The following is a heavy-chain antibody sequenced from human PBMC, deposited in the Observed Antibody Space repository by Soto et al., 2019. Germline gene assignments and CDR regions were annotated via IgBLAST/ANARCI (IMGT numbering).Heavy chain of an antibody. CDR3: ARDQGGIMEPGGMDA. J-gene: IGHJ6*02. V-gene: IGHV3-21*01. CDR1: GFTFSNFG. CDR2: ITGYSSYI. Sequence: EVQLVESGGGLVKPGGSLRLSCAASGFTFSNFGMNWVRQAPGKGLEWVSSITGYSSYIYYADSVKGRFTISRDNANNSLYLQMHSLRAEDTAVNYWARDQGGIMEPGGMDAWGQGTTVTVSS. D-gene: IGHD1-26*01.